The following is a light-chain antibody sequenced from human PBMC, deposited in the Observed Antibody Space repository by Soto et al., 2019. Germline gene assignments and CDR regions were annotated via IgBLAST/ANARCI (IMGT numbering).Light chain of an antibody. CDR1: NFGSES. CDR2: YDS. Sequence: SYELTQPPSVSVAPGKTDRITCGGNNFGSESVNWYQQKPGQAPVLVIYYDSDRTSGIPERFSGSNSGNTAILTSSRVEAGHEADYYCQVWDVSRDQQVFGGRTKGTVL. CDR3: QVWDVSRDQQV. J-gene: IGLJ3*02. V-gene: IGLV3-21*04.